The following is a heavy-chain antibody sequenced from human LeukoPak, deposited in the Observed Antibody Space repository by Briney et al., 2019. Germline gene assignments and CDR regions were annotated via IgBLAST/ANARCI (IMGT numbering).Heavy chain of an antibody. CDR3: VREGRGYYLFDY. Sequence: GGSLRLSCAASGFTFSTSSMNWVRQAPGKGLEWVSYISSSSNIIHYADSVKGRFTISRANAKNSLYLQMNSLRDEDTAVYYCVREGRGYYLFDYWGQGTLVTVSS. J-gene: IGHJ4*02. CDR1: GFTFSTSS. D-gene: IGHD3-22*01. V-gene: IGHV3-48*02. CDR2: ISSSSNII.